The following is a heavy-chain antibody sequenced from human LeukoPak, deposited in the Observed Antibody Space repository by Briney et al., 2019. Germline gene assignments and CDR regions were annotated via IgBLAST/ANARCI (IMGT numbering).Heavy chain of an antibody. CDR2: INHSGST. CDR1: GGSFSGYY. V-gene: IGHV4-34*01. J-gene: IGHJ4*02. D-gene: IGHD2-15*01. CDR3: ARGPTGSRYDCSGGSCYYGPGY. Sequence: SETLSLTCAVYGGSFSGYYWSWIRQPPGKGLEWIGEINHSGSTNYNPSLKRRVTISVDTSKNQFSLKLSSVTAADTAVYHCARGPTGSRYDCSGGSCYYGPGYWGQGTLVTVSS.